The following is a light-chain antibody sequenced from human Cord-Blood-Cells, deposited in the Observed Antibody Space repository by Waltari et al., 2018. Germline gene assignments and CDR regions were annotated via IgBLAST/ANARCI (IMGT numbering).Light chain of an antibody. CDR1: SSDVGSHNL. V-gene: IGLV2-23*01. Sequence: QSALTQPASVSGSPGQSITISCTGTSSDVGSHNLVSWCQQHPGKAPKLMIYEGSKRPSGVSNRFSGSKSGNTASLTISGLQAEDEADYYCCSYAGSSTYVFGTGTKVTVL. CDR2: EGS. J-gene: IGLJ1*01. CDR3: CSYAGSSTYV.